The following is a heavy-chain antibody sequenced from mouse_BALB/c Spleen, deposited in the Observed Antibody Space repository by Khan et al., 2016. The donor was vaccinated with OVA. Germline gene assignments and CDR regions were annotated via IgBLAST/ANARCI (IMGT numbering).Heavy chain of an antibody. CDR2: INPRSGYT. Sequence: QVQLKESGAELLRPGASVRMSCKASGYTFTSNTMHWVKQRPGQGLEWIGYINPRSGYTNYNQNFKDKATLTADKSSSTAYMQLSSLTSEDSAVYYCARRTTGYTMDYWGQGTSVTVSS. J-gene: IGHJ4*01. CDR3: ARRTTGYTMDY. CDR1: GYTFTSNT. D-gene: IGHD2-14*01. V-gene: IGHV1-4*01.